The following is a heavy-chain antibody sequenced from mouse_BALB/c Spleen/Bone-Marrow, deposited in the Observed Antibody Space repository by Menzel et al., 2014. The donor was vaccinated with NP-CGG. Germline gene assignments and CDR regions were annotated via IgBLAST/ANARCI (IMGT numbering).Heavy chain of an antibody. V-gene: IGHV3-1*02. CDR2: IHYSGSA. J-gene: IGHJ3*01. CDR1: GYSITSTYS. Sequence: EVKLQESGPDLVKPSRSLSLTCTVTGYSITSTYSWHWIRQFPGNKLEWMGYIHYSGSAYYNPSLKSRISITRDTSKNQFFLQLHSVTTADTATYYCASTGTRGFAYWGQGTLVTVSA. CDR3: ASTGTRGFAY. D-gene: IGHD4-1*02.